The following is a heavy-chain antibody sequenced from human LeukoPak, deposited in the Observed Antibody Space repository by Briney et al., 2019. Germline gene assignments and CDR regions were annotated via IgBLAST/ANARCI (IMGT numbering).Heavy chain of an antibody. D-gene: IGHD5-12*01. Sequence: SETLSLTCTVSGGSISSGGYYWSWIRQPPGKGLEWIGYIYHSGSTYYNPSPKSRVTISVDRSKNQFSLKLSSVTAADTAVYYCAREILYSGYDIPAPNYFDYWGQGTLVTVSS. CDR3: AREILYSGYDIPAPNYFDY. V-gene: IGHV4-30-2*01. J-gene: IGHJ4*02. CDR2: IYHSGST. CDR1: GGSISSGGYY.